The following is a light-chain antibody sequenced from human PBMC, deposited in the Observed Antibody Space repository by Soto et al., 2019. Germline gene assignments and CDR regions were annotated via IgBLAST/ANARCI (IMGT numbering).Light chain of an antibody. V-gene: IGKV3-15*01. CDR3: QQRSDWPPIT. Sequence: EIVMTXSXXXRAVSPGPRAPRSCRAIQSVSSNLAWYQQKPGQAPRLLIYGASTRATGIPARFSGSGSGTDFTLTISSLEPEDFAVYYCQQRSDWPPITFGQGTRLEIK. CDR2: GAS. CDR1: QSVSSN. J-gene: IGKJ5*01.